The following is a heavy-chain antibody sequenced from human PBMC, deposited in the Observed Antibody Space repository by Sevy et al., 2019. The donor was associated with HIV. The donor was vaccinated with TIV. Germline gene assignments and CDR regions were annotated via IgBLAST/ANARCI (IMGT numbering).Heavy chain of an antibody. V-gene: IGHV4-39*01. J-gene: IGHJ5*02. Sequence: SETLSLTCTVSGGAISSSSYCWGWIRQPPGKGLEWIGSMYYSGSTYYNPSLKSRVTMSVDASKKQFSLKLSSVTAADSAVYDWASQCDTTGYYYAWGQGTLFTVSS. CDR2: MYYSGST. D-gene: IGHD3-22*01. CDR3: ASQCDTTGYYYA. CDR1: GGAISSSSYC.